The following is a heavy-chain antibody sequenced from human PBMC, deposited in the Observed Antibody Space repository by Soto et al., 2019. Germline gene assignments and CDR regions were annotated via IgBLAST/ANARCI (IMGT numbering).Heavy chain of an antibody. CDR1: GFTFSSYS. CDR2: ISSSSSYI. V-gene: IGHV3-21*01. J-gene: IGHJ4*02. Sequence: EVQLVESGGGLVKPGGSLRLSCAASGFTFSSYSMNWVRQAPGKGLEWVSSISSSSSYIYYADSVKGRFTISRDNAKNALYLQMNSLRAGDTAVYYCARAGCSGGSCYLFDYWGQGTLVTVSS. CDR3: ARAGCSGGSCYLFDY. D-gene: IGHD2-15*01.